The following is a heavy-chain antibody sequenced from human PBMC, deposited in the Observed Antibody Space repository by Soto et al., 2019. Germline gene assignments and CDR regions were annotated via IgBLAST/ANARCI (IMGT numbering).Heavy chain of an antibody. CDR1: GGTFSSYA. CDR2: IIPIFGTA. V-gene: IGHV1-69*13. CDR3: AKGPHSSGWHYFDY. D-gene: IGHD6-19*01. Sequence: SVKVSCKASGGTFSSYAISWVRQAPGQGLEWMGGIIPIFGTANYAQKFQGRVTITADESTSTAYMELSSLRSEDMAIYYCAKGPHSSGWHYFDYWGQGTLVTISS. J-gene: IGHJ4*02.